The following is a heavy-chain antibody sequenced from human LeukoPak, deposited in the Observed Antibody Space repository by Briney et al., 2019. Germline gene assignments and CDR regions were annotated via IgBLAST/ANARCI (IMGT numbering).Heavy chain of an antibody. V-gene: IGHV4-38-2*02. CDR1: GYSIDSGYY. CDR2: IYHSGRT. CDR3: ATLTYGSGSFYKDY. J-gene: IGHJ4*02. Sequence: SETLSLTCSVSGYSIDSGYYWGWIRQPPGKGLEWIGGIYHSGRTYYNPSLKSRVTISVDTSKNQFSLKLSSVTAADTAVYYCATLTYGSGSFYKDYWGQGTLVTVSS. D-gene: IGHD3-10*01.